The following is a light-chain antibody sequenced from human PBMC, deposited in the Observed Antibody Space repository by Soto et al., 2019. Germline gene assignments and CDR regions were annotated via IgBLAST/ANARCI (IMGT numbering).Light chain of an antibody. CDR2: GAS. V-gene: IGKV3-20*01. CDR3: QEYGCPPDT. Sequence: LTVSPVALSLSKRERATLSCRASQSVRSSYLAWYQQKPGQAPRLLIYGASSRATGSPDRFSGSGSGTDFTLTISILEPEDFALYYSQEYGCPPDTFAGGTRVDIK. CDR1: QSVRSSY. J-gene: IGKJ4*01.